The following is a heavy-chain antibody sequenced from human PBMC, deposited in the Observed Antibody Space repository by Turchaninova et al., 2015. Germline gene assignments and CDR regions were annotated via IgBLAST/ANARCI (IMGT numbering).Heavy chain of an antibody. CDR3: ARRYCSRGSCYPFDS. J-gene: IGHJ4*02. V-gene: IGHV1-8*01. Sequence: QVQMVQSGAEVTKPGASVKVSYKGSGYNVTSYEINWVRKAAGQRLEWMGWINPNNDNTGDAQRFQGRVTMTRNTSTSTAYMELRSLRSEDTAIYYCARRYCSRGSCYPFDSWGQGSLVTVSS. CDR1: GYNVTSYE. D-gene: IGHD2-15*01. CDR2: INPNNDNT.